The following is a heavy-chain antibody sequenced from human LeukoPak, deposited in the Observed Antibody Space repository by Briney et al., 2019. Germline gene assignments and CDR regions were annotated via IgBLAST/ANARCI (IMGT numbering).Heavy chain of an antibody. D-gene: IGHD3-22*01. CDR2: INPSGGST. J-gene: IGHJ4*02. CDR1: GYTFTSYY. CDR3: ARVPDHYYDSSGYYDY. Sequence: RASVKVSCTASGYTFTSYYMHWVRQAPGQGLEWMGIINPSGGSTSYAQKFQGRVTMTRDTSTSTVYMELSSLRSEDTAVYYCARVPDHYYDSSGYYDYWGQGTLVTVSS. V-gene: IGHV1-46*01.